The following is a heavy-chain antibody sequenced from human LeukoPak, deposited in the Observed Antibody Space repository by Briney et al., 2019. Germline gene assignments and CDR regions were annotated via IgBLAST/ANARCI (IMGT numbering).Heavy chain of an antibody. V-gene: IGHV4-39*01. Sequence: SQTLSLTCTVSGGSIGSSSYYWGWIRQPPGKGLEWIGSIYYSGSTYYNPSLKSRVTISVDTSKNQFSLKLSSVTAADTAVYYCARQWFGDEPNADYWGQGTLVTVSS. CDR1: GGSIGSSSYY. CDR3: ARQWFGDEPNADY. CDR2: IYYSGST. D-gene: IGHD3-10*01. J-gene: IGHJ4*02.